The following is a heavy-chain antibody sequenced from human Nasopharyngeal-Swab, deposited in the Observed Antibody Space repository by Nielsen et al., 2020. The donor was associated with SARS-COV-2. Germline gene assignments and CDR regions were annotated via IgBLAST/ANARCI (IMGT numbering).Heavy chain of an antibody. V-gene: IGHV4-38-2*01. J-gene: IGHJ4*02. D-gene: IGHD3-22*01. CDR2: IYHSGGG. Sequence: RQAPGKGLEWIGSIYHSGGGYYNPSLKSRVTISVDTSKNQFSLKLSSVTAADTAVYYCARLTYYYDSSGYTNTHPDYWGQGTLVTVSS. CDR3: ARLTYYYDSSGYTNTHPDY.